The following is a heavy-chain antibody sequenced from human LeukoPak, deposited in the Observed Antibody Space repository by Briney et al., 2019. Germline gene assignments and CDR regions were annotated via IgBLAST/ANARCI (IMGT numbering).Heavy chain of an antibody. D-gene: IGHD3-16*01. CDR1: GYTFTSYG. Sequence: GASVKVSCKASGYTFTSYGISWVRQAPGQGLEWMGWISAYNGNTNYAQKFQGRVTMTRDTSTSTVYMELSSLRSEDTAVYYCARSANGLGDFDYWGQGTLVTVSS. CDR2: ISAYNGNT. V-gene: IGHV1-18*01. CDR3: ARSANGLGDFDY. J-gene: IGHJ4*02.